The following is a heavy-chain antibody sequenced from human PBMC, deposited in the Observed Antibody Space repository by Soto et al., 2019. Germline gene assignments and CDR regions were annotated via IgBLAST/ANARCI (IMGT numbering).Heavy chain of an antibody. CDR3: GKYSDYGDHRDWFDP. CDR2: ISYHGVNK. V-gene: IGHV3-30*18. Sequence: GGSLRLSCTASGFSFSCYVVHWVRQSPGKGLEWVAVISYHGVNKYYADSVNGRFTISRDNSKNMVFLQMNSLRVEDTAVYYCGKYSDYGDHRDWFDPWGQGTLVTVSS. CDR1: GFSFSCYV. J-gene: IGHJ5*02. D-gene: IGHD4-17*01.